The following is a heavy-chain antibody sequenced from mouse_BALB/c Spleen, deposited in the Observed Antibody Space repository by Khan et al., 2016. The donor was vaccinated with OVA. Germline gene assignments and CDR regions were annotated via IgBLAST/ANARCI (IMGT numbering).Heavy chain of an antibody. CDR3: ARTARIKY. Sequence: EVQLQESGPGLVKPSQSLSLTCTVTGYSITSGYGLNWIRQFPGNKLEWMGYISYSGSTNYNPSLKSRISITRDTSKNQYFLQLNSVTTEDTATYYCARTARIKYWGQGTALTVSS. CDR2: ISYSGST. V-gene: IGHV3-2*02. D-gene: IGHD1-2*01. J-gene: IGHJ2*01. CDR1: GYSITSGYG.